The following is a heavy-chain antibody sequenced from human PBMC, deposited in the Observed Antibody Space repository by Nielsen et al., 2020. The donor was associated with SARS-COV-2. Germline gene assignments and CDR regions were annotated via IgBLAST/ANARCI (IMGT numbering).Heavy chain of an antibody. CDR1: GFTFSNYV. CDR3: AKEIPVGVEFDY. D-gene: IGHD1-26*01. V-gene: IGHV3-23*01. Sequence: GGSLRLSCAASGFTFSNYVMNWVRQSPGKGLEWVSAISASGASTYYADSMKGRFTVSRDNSKNTLYLQINSLRADDTAVYYCAKEIPVGVEFDYWGQGTLVTVSS. CDR2: ISASGAST. J-gene: IGHJ4*02.